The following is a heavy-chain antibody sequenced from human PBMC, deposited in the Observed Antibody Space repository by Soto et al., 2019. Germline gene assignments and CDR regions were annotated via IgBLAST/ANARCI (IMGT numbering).Heavy chain of an antibody. D-gene: IGHD4-17*01. V-gene: IGHV4-34*01. J-gene: IGHJ4*02. CDR1: GVSFSGYY. CDR3: ARLPVTNDY. Sequence: SETLSLTCAVYGVSFSGYYSNWIRQPPGKGLEWIGSIYHSGSTYYNPSLKSRVTISVDTSKNQSSLKLSSVTAADTAVYYCARLPVTNDYWGQGTLVTVSS. CDR2: IYHSGST.